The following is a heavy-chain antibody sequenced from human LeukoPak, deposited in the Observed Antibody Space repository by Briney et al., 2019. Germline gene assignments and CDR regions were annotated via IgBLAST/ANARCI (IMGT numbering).Heavy chain of an antibody. CDR3: ARPYSSSAYAFDI. D-gene: IGHD6-13*01. V-gene: IGHV4-59*01. CDR2: IYYSGST. Sequence: SETLSLTCTVSGASISSYYWSWIRQPPGKGLEWIGYIYYSGSTNYNPSLKSRVTISMDTSKNQFSLKLSSVTAADTAVYYCARPYSSSAYAFDIWGQGTMVTVSS. CDR1: GASISSYY. J-gene: IGHJ3*02.